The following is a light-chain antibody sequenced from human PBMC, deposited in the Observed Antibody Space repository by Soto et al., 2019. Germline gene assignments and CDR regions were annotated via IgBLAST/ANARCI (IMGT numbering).Light chain of an antibody. CDR1: SSNIEHNY. CDR3: RTWDNSLSAEV. Sequence: QSVLTQPPSVSAAPGQTVTISCSGSSSNIEHNYVSWYQQLPGTAPKLLIFENYRRPAGIPDRFSGSKSGTSATLDITGLQTGDEGNYYCRTWDNSLSAEVFGGGTKLTVL. V-gene: IGLV1-51*01. J-gene: IGLJ2*01. CDR2: ENY.